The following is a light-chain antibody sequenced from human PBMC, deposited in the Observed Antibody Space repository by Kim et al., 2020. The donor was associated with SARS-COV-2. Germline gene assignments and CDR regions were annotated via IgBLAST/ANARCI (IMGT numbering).Light chain of an antibody. CDR3: NSRDSNDYVV. Sequence: SSELTQDPAVSVALGQTVRITCQGDSLRSYYATWYQQKPGQAPIPVIYGKNNRPSGIPYRFSGSSSGNTASLTITGTQAGDEADYYCNSRDSNDYVVFGG. J-gene: IGLJ2*01. CDR2: GKN. CDR1: SLRSYY. V-gene: IGLV3-19*01.